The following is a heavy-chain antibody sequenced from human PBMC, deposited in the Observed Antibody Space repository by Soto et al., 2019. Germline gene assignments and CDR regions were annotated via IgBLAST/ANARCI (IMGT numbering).Heavy chain of an antibody. CDR1: GFTFSSYG. Sequence: GGSLRLSCAASGFTFSSYGMHWVRQAPGKGLEWVSYISSSGSTIYYADSVKGRFTISRDNAKNSLYLQMNSLRAEDTAVYYCARVGKYYDSSGYYYWGQGTLVTVSS. CDR3: ARVGKYYDSSGYYY. CDR2: ISSSGSTI. J-gene: IGHJ4*02. D-gene: IGHD3-22*01. V-gene: IGHV3-48*04.